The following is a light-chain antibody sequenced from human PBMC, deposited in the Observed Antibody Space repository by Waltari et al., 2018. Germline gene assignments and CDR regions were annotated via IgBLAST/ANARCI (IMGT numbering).Light chain of an antibody. CDR2: DAT. CDR1: QSIGSN. Sequence: EIVMTQSPATLSVSPGESATLPCRARQSIGSNLAWYQQKPGQAPRLLIYDATTRDTDIAARFSGSGSGTEFTLTISSLQSEDFAVYFCQQYRDWPRTFGHGTKVETK. V-gene: IGKV3-15*01. J-gene: IGKJ1*01. CDR3: QQYRDWPRT.